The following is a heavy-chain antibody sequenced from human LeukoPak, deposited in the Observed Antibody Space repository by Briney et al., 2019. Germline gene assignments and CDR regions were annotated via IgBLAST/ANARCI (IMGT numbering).Heavy chain of an antibody. Sequence: GGSLRLSCAASGFTFTHYNMNWVRQAPGKGLEWVSSISSGSSYIYYADSVKGRFTISRDNAKNSLFLQLNSLRAEDTAVYYCVRDRGWYHFDLWGQGTLVTVSS. V-gene: IGHV3-21*01. CDR3: VRDRGWYHFDL. D-gene: IGHD3-10*01. CDR1: GFTFTHYN. CDR2: ISSGSSYI. J-gene: IGHJ4*02.